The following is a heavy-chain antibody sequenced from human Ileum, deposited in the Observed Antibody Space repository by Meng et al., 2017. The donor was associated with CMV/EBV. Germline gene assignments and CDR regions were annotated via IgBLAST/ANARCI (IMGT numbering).Heavy chain of an antibody. CDR3: ARVDDGSSWSYFDY. CDR2: INPNSGGT. J-gene: IGHJ4*02. D-gene: IGHD6-13*01. CDR1: GSTFTGYY. V-gene: IGHV1-2*02. Sequence: ASGSTFTGYYMHWVRQAPGQGLEWMGWINPNSGGTNYAQKFQGRVTMTRDTSISTAYMELSRLRSDDTAVYYCARVDDGSSWSYFDYWGQGTLVTVSS.